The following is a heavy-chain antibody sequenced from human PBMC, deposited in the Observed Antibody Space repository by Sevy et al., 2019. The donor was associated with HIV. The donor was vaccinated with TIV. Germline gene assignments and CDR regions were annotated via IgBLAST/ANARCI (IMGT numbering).Heavy chain of an antibody. CDR3: ARDCNSASCLWGLDV. V-gene: IGHV3-7*03. J-gene: IGHJ6*02. Sequence: GGSLRLSCAASGFTFSNYWMTWVRQAPGKRLEWVANIKRDGSEKYYVDSVKGRFTISRDNAKNSLYLQMNSLRAEDTALYYCARDCNSASCLWGLDVWGQGTTVTVSS. D-gene: IGHD2-2*01. CDR2: IKRDGSEK. CDR1: GFTFSNYW.